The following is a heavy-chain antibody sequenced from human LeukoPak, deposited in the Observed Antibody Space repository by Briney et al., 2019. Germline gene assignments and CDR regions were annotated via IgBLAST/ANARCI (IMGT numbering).Heavy chain of an antibody. CDR2: IYYSGST. Sequence: SETLSLTCTVSGGSISSYYWGWIRQPPGKGLEWIGSIYYSGSTYYNPSLKSRVTISVDTSKNQFSLKLSSVTAADTAVYYCARDYYYGSGSYYNPRDPFDIWGQGQWSPSLQ. V-gene: IGHV4-39*07. J-gene: IGHJ3*02. CDR1: GGSISSYY. CDR3: ARDYYYGSGSYYNPRDPFDI. D-gene: IGHD3-10*01.